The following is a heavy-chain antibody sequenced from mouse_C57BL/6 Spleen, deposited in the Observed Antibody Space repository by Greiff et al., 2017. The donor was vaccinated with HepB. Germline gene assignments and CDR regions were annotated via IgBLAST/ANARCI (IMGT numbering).Heavy chain of an antibody. CDR3: ARLGTDFDY. Sequence: EVQGVESGGGLVKPGGSLKLSCAASGFTFSDYGMHWVRQAPEKGLEWVAYISSGSSTIYYADTVKGRFTISRDNAKNTLFLQMTSLRSEDTAMYYCARLGTDFDYWGQGTTLTVSS. CDR2: ISSGSSTI. CDR1: GFTFSDYG. J-gene: IGHJ2*01. V-gene: IGHV5-17*01. D-gene: IGHD2-14*01.